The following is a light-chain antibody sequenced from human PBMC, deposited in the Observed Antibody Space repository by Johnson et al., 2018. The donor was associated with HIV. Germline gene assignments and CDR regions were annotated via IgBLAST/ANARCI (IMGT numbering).Light chain of an antibody. CDR1: SSNIGNNY. CDR3: GTWDSSLSAVV. J-gene: IGLJ1*01. V-gene: IGLV1-51*01. CDR2: DNN. Sequence: QSVLTQPPSVSAAPGQKVTISCSGSSSNIGNNYVSWYQQLPGTAPKLLIYDNNKRTSGLPDRFSGSKSGTSATLGITGLQTGDESVYYCGTWDSSLSAVVFGTGTKLTVL.